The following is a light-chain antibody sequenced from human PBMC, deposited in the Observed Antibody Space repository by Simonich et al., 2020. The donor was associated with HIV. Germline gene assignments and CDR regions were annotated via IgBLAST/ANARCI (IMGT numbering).Light chain of an antibody. Sequence: EIVMTQSPATLSVSPWERPTLPCRASQSVSSNLAWYQQKPGHAPRLLIYGASTRATSIPARFRGSGSGTEFTLTISSMQSEDFAVYYCQHYNNWPPWTFGQGTKVEIK. CDR1: QSVSSN. V-gene: IGKV3-15*01. J-gene: IGKJ1*01. CDR3: QHYNNWPPWT. CDR2: GAS.